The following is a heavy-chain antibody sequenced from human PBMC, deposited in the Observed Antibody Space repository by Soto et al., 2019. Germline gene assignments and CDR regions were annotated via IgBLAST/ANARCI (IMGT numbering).Heavy chain of an antibody. Sequence: QVQLVQSGAEVKKPGASVKVSCKASGYTFTSYDINWVRQATGQGLEWMGWMNPNSGNTGYAQKFQGRVTMTRNTSISTAYRGLRSLSSEDTAVFYGAGGYDILTGFSYYYGRDVWGQGTTVPVSS. J-gene: IGHJ6*02. CDR2: MNPNSGNT. V-gene: IGHV1-8*01. CDR1: GYTFTSYD. D-gene: IGHD3-9*01. CDR3: AGGYDILTGFSYYYGRDV.